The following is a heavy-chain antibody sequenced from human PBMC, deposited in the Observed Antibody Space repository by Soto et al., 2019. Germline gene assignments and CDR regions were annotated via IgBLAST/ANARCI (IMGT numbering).Heavy chain of an antibody. D-gene: IGHD3-22*01. Sequence: ASVKVSCKASGYTFTSYAMHWVRQAPGQRLEWMGWINAGNGNTKYSQKFQGRVTITRDTSASTAYMELSSLRSEDTAVYYCARSSGYYYAGFNWFDPWGQGTLVTVSS. CDR2: INAGNGNT. CDR1: GYTFTSYA. J-gene: IGHJ5*02. CDR3: ARSSGYYYAGFNWFDP. V-gene: IGHV1-3*01.